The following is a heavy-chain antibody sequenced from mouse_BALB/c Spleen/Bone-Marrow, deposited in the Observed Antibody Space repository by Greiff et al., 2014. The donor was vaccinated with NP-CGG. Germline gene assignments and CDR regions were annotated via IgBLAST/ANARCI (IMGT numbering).Heavy chain of an antibody. CDR3: ANYYYGSHFDY. Sequence: EVKLMESGAALVKPGASVKLSRTASGFNIKDTYMHWVKQRPEQGLEWIGRIDPANGNTKYDPKFQGKATITADTSSNTAYLQLSSLTSEDTAVYYCANYYYGSHFDYWGQGTTLTVSS. CDR1: GFNIKDTY. J-gene: IGHJ2*01. D-gene: IGHD1-1*01. V-gene: IGHV14-3*02. CDR2: IDPANGNT.